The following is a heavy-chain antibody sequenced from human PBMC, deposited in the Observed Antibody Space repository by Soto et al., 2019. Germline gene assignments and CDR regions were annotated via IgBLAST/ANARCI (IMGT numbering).Heavy chain of an antibody. CDR2: ISYDGSNK. CDR3: AKGGDFWSGLHDY. Sequence: GSLRLSCAASGFTFSSYSMNWVRQAPGKGLEWVAVISYDGSNKYYADSVKGRFTISRDNSKNTLYLQMNSLRAEDTAVYYCAKGGDFWSGLHDYWGQGTLVTVSS. D-gene: IGHD3-3*01. CDR1: GFTFSSYS. V-gene: IGHV3-30*18. J-gene: IGHJ4*02.